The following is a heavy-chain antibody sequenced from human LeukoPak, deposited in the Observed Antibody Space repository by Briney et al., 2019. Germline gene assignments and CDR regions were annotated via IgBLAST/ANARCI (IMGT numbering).Heavy chain of an antibody. CDR2: INPKSGGT. CDR1: GYSFSDYF. Sequence: ASMKVSCKASGYSFSDYFVHWVRQAPGQGLEWMGWINPKSGGTKYAQKFQGRVTVTRDTSISTAYMELSKLRSDDTAVYCCGRVVRSGIHVEFWGQGTLVTVSS. D-gene: IGHD1-1*01. J-gene: IGHJ4*02. V-gene: IGHV1-2*02. CDR3: GRVVRSGIHVEF.